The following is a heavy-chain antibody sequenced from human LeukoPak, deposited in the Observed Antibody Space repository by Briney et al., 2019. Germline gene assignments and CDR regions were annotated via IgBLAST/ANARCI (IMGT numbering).Heavy chain of an antibody. Sequence: GGSLRPSCAASGFTDSNNYMSWVRQAPGKGLEWVSVIHSDDSTYYADYVKGRFTISRDNSKNTLYLQMNSLRAEDTAVYYCARERHCSGGGCPNMNRYFDCWGQGTLVTVSS. CDR3: ARERHCSGGGCPNMNRYFDC. CDR2: IHSDDST. CDR1: GFTDSNNY. D-gene: IGHD2-15*01. V-gene: IGHV3-66*02. J-gene: IGHJ4*02.